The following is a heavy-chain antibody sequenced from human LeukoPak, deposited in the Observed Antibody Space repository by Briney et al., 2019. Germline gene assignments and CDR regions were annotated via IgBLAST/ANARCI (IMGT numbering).Heavy chain of an antibody. V-gene: IGHV3-66*01. Sequence: GGSLRLSCAASGFIVSSNYMRWVRQAPGEGLEGVRVIYSGGSTYYADSVKGRFTISRDNSKNTLYLQMNSLRAEDTAVYYCAGSGSKGYTTAFDIWGQGTMVTVSS. CDR2: IYSGGST. CDR3: AGSGSKGYTTAFDI. D-gene: IGHD2-2*02. CDR1: GFIVSSNY. J-gene: IGHJ3*02.